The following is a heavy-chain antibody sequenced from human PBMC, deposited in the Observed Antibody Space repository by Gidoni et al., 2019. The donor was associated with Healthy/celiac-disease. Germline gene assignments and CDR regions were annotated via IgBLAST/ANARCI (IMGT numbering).Heavy chain of an antibody. CDR2: IIPIFGTA. CDR3: AGVGAPSF. J-gene: IGHJ4*02. D-gene: IGHD1-26*01. CDR1: GGTFSSYA. V-gene: IGHV1-69*01. Sequence: QVQMMQSGAEVKKPGSSVKVSCKASGGTFSSYAISWVRQAPGQVLEWIGGIIPIFGTANYAQMFPVRVTITADESTSTAYMELSSLRSEDTAVYYCAGVGAPSFWGQGTLVTVSS.